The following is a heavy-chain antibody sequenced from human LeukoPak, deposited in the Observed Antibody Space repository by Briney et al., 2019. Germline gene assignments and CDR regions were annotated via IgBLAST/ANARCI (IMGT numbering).Heavy chain of an antibody. CDR3: AKRGVVIRVFLVGFHREAYYFES. Sequence: GGSLRLSCAVSGITLSNYGMSWVRQAPGKGLEWVAGISDSGGSTKYADSVKGRFTISRDNPKNTLFLQMNSLRADDTAVYFCAKRGVVIRVFLVGFHREAYYFESWGQGALVTVSS. V-gene: IGHV3-23*01. CDR1: GITLSNYG. CDR2: ISDSGGST. D-gene: IGHD3/OR15-3a*01. J-gene: IGHJ4*02.